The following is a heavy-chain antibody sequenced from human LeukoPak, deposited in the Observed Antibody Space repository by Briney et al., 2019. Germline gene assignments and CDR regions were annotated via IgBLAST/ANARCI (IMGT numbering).Heavy chain of an antibody. J-gene: IGHJ6*03. Sequence: ASVKVSCKASGCTFTGHYMHWVRQAPGQGREWMGWINPNSGGTNYVQKFQGRVTMTRDTSISTAYMELSRLRSDDTAVYYCARSGYSSSWSIYYYYMDVWGKGTTVTVSS. CDR2: INPNSGGT. CDR3: ARSGYSSSWSIYYYYMDV. CDR1: GCTFTGHY. D-gene: IGHD6-13*01. V-gene: IGHV1-2*02.